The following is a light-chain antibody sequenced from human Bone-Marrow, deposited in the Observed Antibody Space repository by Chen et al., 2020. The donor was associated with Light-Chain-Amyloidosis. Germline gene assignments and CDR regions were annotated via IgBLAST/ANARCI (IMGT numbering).Light chain of an antibody. J-gene: IGLJ2*01. V-gene: IGLV3-25*03. CDR2: RDT. Sequence: SYELTQPPSVSVSPGQTARLTCSGDDLPTKYAYWYQQKPGQAPVLVIHRDTERPSGISERLSRSSSGTTAKLTISGVQAEDEADYHCQSADSSGTYEVIFGGGTKLTVL. CDR3: QSADSSGTYEVI. CDR1: DLPTKY.